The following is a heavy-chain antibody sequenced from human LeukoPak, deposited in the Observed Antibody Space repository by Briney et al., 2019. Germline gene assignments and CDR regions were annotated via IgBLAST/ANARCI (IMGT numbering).Heavy chain of an antibody. CDR2: IVSDGSNT. V-gene: IGHV3-74*01. J-gene: IGHJ4*02. CDR1: GFTFSSYA. CDR3: ARGRPHGNDY. D-gene: IGHD4-23*01. Sequence: GGSLRLSCAASGFTFSSYAMNWVRQVPGKGLVWVSRIVSDGSNTNYADSVKGRFTISRDNAKNTLYLQMNSLRVEDTAVYYCARGRPHGNDYWGQGTLVTVSS.